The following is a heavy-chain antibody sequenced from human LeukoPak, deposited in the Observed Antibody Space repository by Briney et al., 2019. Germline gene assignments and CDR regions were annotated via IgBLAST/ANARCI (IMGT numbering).Heavy chain of an antibody. CDR1: GGSISSYS. CDR3: ARGYDILTGYQHWYFDL. J-gene: IGHJ2*01. V-gene: IGHV4-4*07. D-gene: IGHD3-9*01. CDR2: VYFSGST. Sequence: SETLSLTCTVSGGSISSYSWSWIRQPAGKGLEWIGRVYFSGSTNYSPSLKSRVSMSVDMSKNQFSLKLNSVTAADTAVYFCARGYDILTGYQHWYFDLWGRGTLVTVSS.